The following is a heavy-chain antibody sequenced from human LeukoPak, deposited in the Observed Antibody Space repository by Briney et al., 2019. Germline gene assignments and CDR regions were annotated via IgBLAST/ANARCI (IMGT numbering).Heavy chain of an antibody. D-gene: IGHD3-16*01. V-gene: IGHV1-69*01. J-gene: IGHJ4*02. CDR1: GGTLSSYA. CDR3: ARDGRFGGPDFDY. Sequence: GASVKVSCKASGGTLSSYAISWVRRAPGQGLEWMGGIIPIFGTANYAQKFQGRVTITADESTSTAYMELSSLRSEDTAVYYCARDGRFGGPDFDYWGQGTLVTVSS. CDR2: IIPIFGTA.